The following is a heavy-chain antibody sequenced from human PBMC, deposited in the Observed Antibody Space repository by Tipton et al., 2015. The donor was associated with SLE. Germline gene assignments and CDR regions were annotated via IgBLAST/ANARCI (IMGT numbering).Heavy chain of an antibody. D-gene: IGHD6-19*01. V-gene: IGHV4-39*07. J-gene: IGHJ4*02. CDR1: GGSISSSSYY. CDR3: AREGGSSGWYEVDY. Sequence: LRLSCTVSGGSISSSSYYWGWIRQPPGKGLEWIGSIYYSGSTYYNPSLKSRVTISVDTSKNQFSLKLSSVTAADTAVYYCAREGGSSGWYEVDYWGQGTLVTVSS. CDR2: IYYSGST.